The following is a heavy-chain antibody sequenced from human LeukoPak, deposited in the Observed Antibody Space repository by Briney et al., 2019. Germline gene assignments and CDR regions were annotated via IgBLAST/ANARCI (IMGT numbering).Heavy chain of an antibody. CDR1: GFTFDDYA. CDR2: ISWNSGSI. CDR3: AKDERYCSGGSCYPASFDY. D-gene: IGHD2-15*01. V-gene: IGHV3-9*01. Sequence: GGSLRLSCAASGFTFDDYAMHWVRQAPGKGLEWVSGISWNSGSIGYADSVKGRFTISRDNSKNTLYLQMNSLRAEDTAVYYCAKDERYCSGGSCYPASFDYWGQGTLVTVSS. J-gene: IGHJ4*02.